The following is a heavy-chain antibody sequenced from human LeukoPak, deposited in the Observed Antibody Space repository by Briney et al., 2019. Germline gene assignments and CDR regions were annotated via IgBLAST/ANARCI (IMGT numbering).Heavy chain of an antibody. J-gene: IGHJ6*03. CDR3: ARERTYYGSGNYYMDV. Sequence: SETLSLTCAVYGGSFSGYYWSWIRQPPGKGLEWIGEINHSGSTNYNPSLKSRVTISVDTSKNQFSLKLSSVTAADTAVYYCARERTYYGSGNYYMDVWGKGTTVTISS. D-gene: IGHD3-10*01. CDR1: GGSFSGYY. CDR2: INHSGST. V-gene: IGHV4-34*01.